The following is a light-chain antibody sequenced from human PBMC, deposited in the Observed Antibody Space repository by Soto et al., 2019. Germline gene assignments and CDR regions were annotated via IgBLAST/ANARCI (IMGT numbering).Light chain of an antibody. V-gene: IGKV3-20*01. CDR2: GAS. Sequence: EIVLTQSPGTLSLSPGERATLSCRASQSVSSSYLAWYQQKPGQAPRLLIYGASSRATGIPDRFSGSGSGTDFTLTISRLEPEDVALYYCQQYGSSPPKYTFGQGTKLEIK. CDR3: QQYGSSPPKYT. CDR1: QSVSSSY. J-gene: IGKJ2*01.